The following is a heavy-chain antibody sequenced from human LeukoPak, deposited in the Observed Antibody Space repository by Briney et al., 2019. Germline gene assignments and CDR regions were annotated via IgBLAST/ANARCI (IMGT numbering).Heavy chain of an antibody. CDR3: ARTSGPHDY. Sequence: SETLSLTCTVSVGSISSYYWSWIRQPAGKGLEWIGYIYYSGSTNYNPALKRRVTISVDTSKNQFSLKLSSVTAADAAVYSCARTSGPHDYWGQGTMVTVSS. D-gene: IGHD6-19*01. V-gene: IGHV4-59*01. CDR1: VGSISSYY. CDR2: IYYSGST. J-gene: IGHJ4*02.